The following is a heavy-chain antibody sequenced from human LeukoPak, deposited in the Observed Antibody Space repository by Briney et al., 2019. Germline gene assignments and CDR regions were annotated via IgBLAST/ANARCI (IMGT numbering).Heavy chain of an antibody. J-gene: IGHJ4*02. CDR3: ARVQQRPYFDY. CDR2: INHSGST. Sequence: SETLSLTCAVYGGSFSGYYWSWIRQPPGKGLEWIGEINHSGSTNYNPSLKSRVTISVDTSKNQFSLKLSSVTAADTAVYYCARVQQRPYFDYWGQGTLVTVSS. CDR1: GGSFSGYY. V-gene: IGHV4-34*01. D-gene: IGHD1-1*01.